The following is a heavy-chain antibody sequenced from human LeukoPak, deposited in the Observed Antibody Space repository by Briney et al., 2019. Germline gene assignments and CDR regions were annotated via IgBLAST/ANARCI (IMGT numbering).Heavy chain of an antibody. V-gene: IGHV4-39*07. CDR1: GGSISSSSYY. J-gene: IGHJ3*02. CDR2: IYYSGST. CDR3: ARVSPEYYYDSSGALVGAFDI. D-gene: IGHD3-22*01. Sequence: SETLSLTCTVSGGSISSSSYYWGWIRQPPGKGLEWIGSIYYSGSTYYNPSLKSRVTISVDTSKNQFSLKLSSVTAADTAVYYCARVSPEYYYDSSGALVGAFDIWGQGTMVTVSS.